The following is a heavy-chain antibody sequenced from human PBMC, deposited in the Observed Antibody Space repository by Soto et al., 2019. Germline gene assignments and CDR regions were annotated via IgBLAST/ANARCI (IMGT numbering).Heavy chain of an antibody. D-gene: IGHD3-9*01. Sequence: GASVKVSCKASGFTFTSSAMQWVRQARGQRLEWIGWIVVGSGNTNYAQKFQERVTITRDMSTSTAYMELSSLRSEDTAVYYCAADRNTYDTEAFDIWGQGTMVT. CDR2: IVVGSGNT. J-gene: IGHJ3*02. V-gene: IGHV1-58*02. CDR3: AADRNTYDTEAFDI. CDR1: GFTFTSSA.